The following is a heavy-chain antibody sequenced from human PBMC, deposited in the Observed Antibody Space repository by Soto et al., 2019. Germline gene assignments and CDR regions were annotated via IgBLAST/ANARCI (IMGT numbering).Heavy chain of an antibody. CDR1: VGTLSRYT. CDR3: ARDKGYCSDTSCPDFDY. J-gene: IGHJ4*02. V-gene: IGHV1-69*04. D-gene: IGHD2-15*01. Sequence: GASVKVCCKASVGTLSRYTFSWVRQAPGQGLEWMGRVIPNLGVTNYAKKFQGRFTIVVDTSTSTAYMELNSLRYEDTAVYYCARDKGYCSDTSCPDFDYWGQGTLVTVSS. CDR2: VIPNLGVT.